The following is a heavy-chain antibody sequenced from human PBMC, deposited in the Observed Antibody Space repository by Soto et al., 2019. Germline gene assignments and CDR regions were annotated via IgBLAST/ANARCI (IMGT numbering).Heavy chain of an antibody. J-gene: IGHJ4*02. V-gene: IGHV4-31*03. CDR1: GGPITNGDSY. CDR3: ARDAPGAAPY. Sequence: SETLSLTCTVSGGPITNGDSYLNWIRQHPEKGLEWMGYINYRGTTNYNPALKSRILISIDTSKNQFSLRLTSVTAADTAVYYCARDAPGAAPYWGQGTLVTVSS. D-gene: IGHD6-13*01. CDR2: INYRGTT.